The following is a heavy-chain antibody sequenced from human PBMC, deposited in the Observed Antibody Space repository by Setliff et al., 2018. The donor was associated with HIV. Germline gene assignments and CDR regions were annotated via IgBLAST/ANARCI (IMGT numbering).Heavy chain of an antibody. CDR3: TSDITAAGKGGN. J-gene: IGHJ4*02. Sequence: ASVKVSCKAFTNDFSSQSFSWVRQAPGQGLEWMGWISAYNGNRRYRQTFQDRPTMTTETSTSTAYLELRNLRSDDTAVYFCTSDITAAGKGGNWGQGTLVTVSS. D-gene: IGHD6-13*01. CDR2: ISAYNGNR. V-gene: IGHV1-18*01. CDR1: TNDFSSQS.